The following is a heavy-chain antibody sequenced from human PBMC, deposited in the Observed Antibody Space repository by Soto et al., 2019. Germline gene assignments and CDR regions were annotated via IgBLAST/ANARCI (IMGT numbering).Heavy chain of an antibody. CDR3: AKSEGYSFDI. CDR1: GLTFSSHW. CDR2: IRQDGREE. J-gene: IGHJ3*02. D-gene: IGHD6-13*01. V-gene: IGHV3-7*01. Sequence: EVQLVESGGGLVHPGGSLGLSCAASGLTFSSHWMSWVRQAPGKGLEWVANIRQDGREEQYLDSVKGRFTLSRDNAKNSLYLQMNGLRVEDTAVYYCAKSEGYSFDIRGQGTLVTVSS.